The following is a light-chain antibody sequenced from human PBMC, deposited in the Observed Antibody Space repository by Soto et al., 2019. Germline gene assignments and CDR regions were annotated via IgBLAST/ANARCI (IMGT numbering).Light chain of an antibody. J-gene: IGLJ2*01. Sequence: QSVLTQPASVSGSPGQSITISCTGTTSDIGNYNPVSWYQQRPGKAPKLLIYEGNKRPSGVSNRFSGSKSDNTASLTISGLQAEDEADYYCCSYARGSTLVLFGGGTKLTVL. V-gene: IGLV2-23*03. CDR1: TSDIGNYNP. CDR3: CSYARGSTLVL. CDR2: EGN.